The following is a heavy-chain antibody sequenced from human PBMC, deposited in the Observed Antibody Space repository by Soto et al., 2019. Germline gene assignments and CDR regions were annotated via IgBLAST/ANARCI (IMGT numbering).Heavy chain of an antibody. CDR2: IYYSGST. CDR1: GGSISSGYYY. V-gene: IGHV4-30-4*01. J-gene: IGHJ6*02. D-gene: IGHD3-10*01. Sequence: PSETLSLTFTVPGGSISSGYYYWSWIRQPPGKGLEWIGYIYYSGSTYYNPSLKSRVTISVDTSKNQFSLKLSSVTAADTAVYYCARDRITMVRGVITNYYYYGMDVWGQGTTVTVSS. CDR3: ARDRITMVRGVITNYYYYGMDV.